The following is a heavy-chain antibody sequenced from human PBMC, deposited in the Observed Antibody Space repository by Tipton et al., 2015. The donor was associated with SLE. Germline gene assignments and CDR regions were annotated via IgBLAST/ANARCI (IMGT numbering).Heavy chain of an antibody. CDR2: IKQDGSEK. CDR1: GFTFSSYW. J-gene: IGHJ4*02. D-gene: IGHD3-9*01. V-gene: IGHV3-7*04. Sequence: SLRLSCAASGFTFSSYWMSWVRQAPGKGLEWVANIKQDGSEKYYVDSVKGRFTISGDNAKNSLYLQMNSLRAEDTAVYYCARARGITIFWSLDYWGQGTLVTVSS. CDR3: ARARGITIFWSLDY.